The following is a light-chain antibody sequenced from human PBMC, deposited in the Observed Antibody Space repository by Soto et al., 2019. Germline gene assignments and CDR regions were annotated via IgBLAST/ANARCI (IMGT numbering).Light chain of an antibody. Sequence: EIVMTQSPASLSVSPGDGATLSCRASQSVASNVAWYQQKPGQGPRLLIHAASTRAVGVPARFSGSGSGTDFNLSITSLQSQDFAVDYCQQYHNWPPPDTFGQGTKLQIK. CDR3: QQYHNWPPPDT. V-gene: IGKV3-15*01. CDR2: AAS. CDR1: QSVASN. J-gene: IGKJ2*01.